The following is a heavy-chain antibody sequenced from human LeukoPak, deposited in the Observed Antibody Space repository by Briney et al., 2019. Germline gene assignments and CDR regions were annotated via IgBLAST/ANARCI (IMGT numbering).Heavy chain of an antibody. D-gene: IGHD1-14*01. CDR1: GFTFSSYS. J-gene: IGHJ4*02. Sequence: GGSLRLSCAASGFTFSSYSMNWIRQAPGKGLGSISYISGSGSDTNYADSVRGRFTISRDNAKNSLYLQMNSLTADDTAVYYCAITARIPEAWGQGTLVTVSS. V-gene: IGHV3-21*05. CDR3: AITARIPEA. CDR2: ISGSGSDT.